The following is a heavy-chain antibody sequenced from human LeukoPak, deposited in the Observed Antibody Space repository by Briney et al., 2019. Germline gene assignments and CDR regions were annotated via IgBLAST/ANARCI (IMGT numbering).Heavy chain of an antibody. CDR3: AKDTLGWLQWHIDY. CDR1: GFTFDDYA. J-gene: IGHJ4*02. V-gene: IGHV3-9*01. Sequence: GGSLSLSCAASGFTFDDYAMHWVRQAPGKGLEWVSGISWNSGSIGYADSVKGRFTISRDNAKNSLYLQMNSLRAEDTALYHCAKDTLGWLQWHIDYWGQGTLVTVSS. CDR2: ISWNSGSI. D-gene: IGHD5-12*01.